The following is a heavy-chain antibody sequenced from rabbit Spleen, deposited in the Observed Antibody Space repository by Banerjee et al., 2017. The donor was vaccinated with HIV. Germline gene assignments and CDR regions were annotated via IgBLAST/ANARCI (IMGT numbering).Heavy chain of an antibody. CDR1: GLDFSSRYW. V-gene: IGHV1S45*01. D-gene: IGHD4-1*01. J-gene: IGHJ4*01. Sequence: QEQLEESGGDLVKPGASLTLTCKASGLDFSSRYWICWVRQAPGKGLEWIACIDVGKSDTTYYASWAKGRFTISKTSSTTVTLQMTSLTAADTATYFCARDLGNSNWYFNLWGPGTLVTVS. CDR2: IDVGKSDTT. CDR3: ARDLGNSNWYFNL.